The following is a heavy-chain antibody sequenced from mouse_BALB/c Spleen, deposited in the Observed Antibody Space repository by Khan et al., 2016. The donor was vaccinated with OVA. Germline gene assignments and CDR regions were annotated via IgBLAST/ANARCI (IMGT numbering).Heavy chain of an antibody. V-gene: IGHV5-6-3*01. CDR2: IDSNGGST. CDR3: ARSAI. D-gene: IGHD2-12*01. CDR1: RFTISSYG. J-gene: IGHJ2*01. Sequence: EVELVESGGGIVQPGGSLKLSCAASRFTISSYGMSSVRQTPDKRLELVATIDSNGGSTDYTDSVKRRFTISGDNAKNALYLQMRSLKSEDTAMYYCARSAIWGQGTTLTVSS.